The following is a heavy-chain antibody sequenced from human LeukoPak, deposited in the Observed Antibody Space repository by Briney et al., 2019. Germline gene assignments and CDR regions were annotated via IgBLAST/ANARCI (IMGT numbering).Heavy chain of an antibody. Sequence: SETLSLTYAVYGGSFSGYYWSWIRRPPGKGLEWIGEINHSGSTNYNPSLKSRVTISVDTSKNQFSLRLSSVTAADTAVYYCARGPRYQLHYYYYYYMDVWGKGTTVTVSS. CDR2: INHSGST. D-gene: IGHD2-2*01. CDR1: GGSFSGYY. V-gene: IGHV4-34*01. J-gene: IGHJ6*03. CDR3: ARGPRYQLHYYYYYYMDV.